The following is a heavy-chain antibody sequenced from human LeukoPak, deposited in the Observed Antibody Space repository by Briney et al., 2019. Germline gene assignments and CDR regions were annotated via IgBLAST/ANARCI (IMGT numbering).Heavy chain of an antibody. D-gene: IGHD6-19*01. V-gene: IGHV3-53*01. CDR1: GFTFSSNY. CDR2: IYSGGST. Sequence: GGSLRLSCAASGFTFSSNYMSWVRQAPGKGLEWVSVIYSGGSTYYADSVKGRFTISRDNSKNTLYLQMNSLRAEDTAVYYCARDGLRYSSGWSPFDYWGQGTLVTVSS. CDR3: ARDGLRYSSGWSPFDY. J-gene: IGHJ4*02.